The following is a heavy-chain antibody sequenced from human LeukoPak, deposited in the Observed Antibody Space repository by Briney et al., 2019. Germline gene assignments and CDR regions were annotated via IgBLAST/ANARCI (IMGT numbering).Heavy chain of an antibody. J-gene: IGHJ4*02. CDR3: ARAYSGGYCYFDF. CDR2: IYYSGST. CDR1: GGSISSYY. V-gene: IGHV4-59*01. D-gene: IGHD2-21*02. Sequence: PSETLSLTCTVFGGSISSYYWSWIRQPPGKGLEWIGYIYYSGSTDYNPSLKSRATISVDTSKNQFSLKLSSVTAADTAIYYCARAYSGGYCYFDFWGQGTLVTVSS.